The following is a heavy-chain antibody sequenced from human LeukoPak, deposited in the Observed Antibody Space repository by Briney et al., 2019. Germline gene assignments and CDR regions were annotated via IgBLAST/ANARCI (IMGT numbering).Heavy chain of an antibody. V-gene: IGHV3-30*04. Sequence: PGGSLRLSCAASGFTFSSYAMTWVRQAPGKGLEWVALISFDDINKYYADSVKGRFTISRDNSQNTVYLQMNTLRVEDTALYYCARADWDTAMIDYWGQGTLVTVSS. CDR1: GFTFSSYA. CDR3: ARADWDTAMIDY. J-gene: IGHJ4*02. D-gene: IGHD5-18*01. CDR2: ISFDDINK.